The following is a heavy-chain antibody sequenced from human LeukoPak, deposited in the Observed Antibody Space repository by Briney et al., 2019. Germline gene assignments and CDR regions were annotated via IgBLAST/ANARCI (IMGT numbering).Heavy chain of an antibody. CDR2: VNQSGST. CDR3: ARGSAQPAHFDY. V-gene: IGHV4-34*01. D-gene: IGHD1-14*01. CDR1: GGSFSGYY. J-gene: IGHJ4*02. Sequence: SETLSLTCAVYGGSFSGYYWSWIRQTPGKRLEWIGEVNQSGSTNYHPSLKSRVTISVDTSKNQFSLKLSSVTAADTAVYYCARGSAQPAHFDYWGQGTLVTVSS.